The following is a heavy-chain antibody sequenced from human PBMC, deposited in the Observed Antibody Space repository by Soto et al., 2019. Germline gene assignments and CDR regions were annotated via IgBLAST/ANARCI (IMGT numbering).Heavy chain of an antibody. CDR1: GFIFSDHY. CDR3: ARAQRLACYDY. D-gene: IGHD1-1*01. CDR2: SLNKAESYTT. V-gene: IGHV3-72*01. Sequence: PGGSLRLSCATSGFIFSDHYMDWVRQAPGKGLEWVARSLNKAESYTTEYAASVNGRFTISRDDSENSLYLQMNSVKTEDTAVYYCARAQRLACYDYWGQGALVTVSS. J-gene: IGHJ4*02.